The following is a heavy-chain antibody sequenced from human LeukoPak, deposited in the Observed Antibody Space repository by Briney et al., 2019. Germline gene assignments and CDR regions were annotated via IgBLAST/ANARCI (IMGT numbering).Heavy chain of an antibody. V-gene: IGHV5-51*01. CDR3: ARRPLHSQNWLAP. CDR2: IFPGDSGT. CDR1: GERFTSYW. J-gene: IGHJ5*02. Sequence: VESLKISCKGYGERFTSYWVAWVRQMPGKGLEWMGIIFPGDSGTRYSPSIQGQVTISVDRSISTAYLQWSSLKASDTAIYYCARRPLHSQNWLAPWGQGTLVTVSS.